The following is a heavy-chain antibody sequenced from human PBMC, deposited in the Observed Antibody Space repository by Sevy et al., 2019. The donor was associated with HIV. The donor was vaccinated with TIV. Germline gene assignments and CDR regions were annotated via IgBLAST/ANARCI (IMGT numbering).Heavy chain of an antibody. D-gene: IGHD3-16*01. CDR3: GGGRVLFGGGGGLDV. CDR1: ASTFTAYY. CDR2: INPNSDGT. J-gene: IGHJ6*02. Sequence: ASVKVSCKTSASTFTAYYMHWLRQAPGQGLEWMGWINPNSDGTKYAQRFQGRVSMTADTSISTAYMELSRLTSDDTGVFFRGGGRVLFGGGGGLDVWGQGTTVTVSS. V-gene: IGHV1-2*02.